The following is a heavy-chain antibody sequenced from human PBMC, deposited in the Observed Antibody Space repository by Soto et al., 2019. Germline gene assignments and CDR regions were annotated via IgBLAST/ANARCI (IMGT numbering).Heavy chain of an antibody. Sequence: PSETLSLTCAVYGGSFSGYCWSWIRQPPGKGLEWIGEINHSGSTNYNPSLKSRVTISVDTSKYQFSLKLSSVTAADTAVYYCARGNPSIAARPLPYYFDYWGQGTLVTVSS. CDR1: GGSFSGYC. CDR3: ARGNPSIAARPLPYYFDY. V-gene: IGHV4-34*01. J-gene: IGHJ4*02. CDR2: INHSGST. D-gene: IGHD6-6*01.